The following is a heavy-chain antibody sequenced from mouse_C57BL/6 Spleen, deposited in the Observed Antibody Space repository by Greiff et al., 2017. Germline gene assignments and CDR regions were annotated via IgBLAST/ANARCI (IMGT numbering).Heavy chain of an antibody. CDR2: ISSGGYYI. CDR3: TRDHYYGSSSLAMDY. J-gene: IGHJ4*01. D-gene: IGHD1-1*01. CDR1: GFTFSSYA. Sequence: EVQGVESGEGLVKPGGSLTLSCAASGFTFSSYAMSWVRQTPEKRLEWVAYISSGGYYIYYADTVKGRITISRDNARNTLYLQMSSLRSEDTAMYYCTRDHYYGSSSLAMDYWGQGTSVTVSS. V-gene: IGHV5-9-1*02.